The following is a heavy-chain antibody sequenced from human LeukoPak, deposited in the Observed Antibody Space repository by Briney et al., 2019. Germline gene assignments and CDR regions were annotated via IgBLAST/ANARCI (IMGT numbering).Heavy chain of an antibody. Sequence: GGSLRLSCAASGFTFSSYGMSWVRQAPGKGLEWVSAISGSGGNTYYADSAKGRFTISRDNSKNTLYLQMNSLRAEDTAVYYCARAVIRGVIIDYWGQGTLVTVSS. J-gene: IGHJ4*02. CDR3: ARAVIRGVIIDY. D-gene: IGHD3-10*01. CDR2: ISGSGGNT. CDR1: GFTFSSYG. V-gene: IGHV3-23*01.